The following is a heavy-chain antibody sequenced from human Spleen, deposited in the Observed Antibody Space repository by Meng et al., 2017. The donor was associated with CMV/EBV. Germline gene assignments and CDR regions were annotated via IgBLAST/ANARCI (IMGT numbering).Heavy chain of an antibody. CDR2: ISYDGSNK. J-gene: IGHJ6*02. CDR1: GFIFSTYA. D-gene: IGHD4-23*01. V-gene: IGHV3-30-3*01. Sequence: GGSLRLSCAASGFIFSTYAMHWVRQAPGKGLEWVAVISYDGSNKYYADSVKGRFTISRDNSKNTLYLQMNSLRAEDTAVYYCARGTVVSPGGYYFYGLDVWGPGTTVTVSS. CDR3: ARGTVVSPGGYYFYGLDV.